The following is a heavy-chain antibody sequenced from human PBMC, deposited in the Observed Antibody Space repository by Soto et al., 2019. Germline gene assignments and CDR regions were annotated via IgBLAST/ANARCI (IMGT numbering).Heavy chain of an antibody. CDR3: ARDVYPLLLGYFDY. CDR2: ISAYNGNT. Sequence: GASVKVSCKASGYTFTSYGISWVRQAPGQGLEWMGWISAYNGNTNYAQKLQGRVTMTTDTSTSTAYMELRSLRSDDTAVYYCARDVYPLLLGYFDYWGRGTLVTVSS. V-gene: IGHV1-18*01. CDR1: GYTFTSYG. D-gene: IGHD2-2*01. J-gene: IGHJ4*02.